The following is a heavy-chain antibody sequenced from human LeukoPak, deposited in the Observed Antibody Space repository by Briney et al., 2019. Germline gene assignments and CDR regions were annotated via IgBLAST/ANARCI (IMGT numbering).Heavy chain of an antibody. J-gene: IGHJ4*02. D-gene: IGHD3-10*01. Sequence: ASVTVSCKASGGTFSSYAISWVRQAPGQGLEWMGRIIPILGIANYAQKFQGRVTITADKSTSTAYMELSSLRSEDTAVYYCARGGSGGNPTDYWGQGTLVTVSS. CDR1: GGTFSSYA. CDR3: ARGGSGGNPTDY. V-gene: IGHV1-69*04. CDR2: IIPILGIA.